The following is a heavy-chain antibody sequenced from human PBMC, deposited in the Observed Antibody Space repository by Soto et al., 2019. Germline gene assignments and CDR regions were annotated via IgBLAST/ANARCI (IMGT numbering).Heavy chain of an antibody. CDR2: ISAYNGNT. J-gene: IGHJ5*02. CDR3: ARDYDAYSISWAWWFDH. V-gene: IGHV1-18*01. Sequence: ASVKVSCKASGYTFTSYGISWVRQAPGQGLEWMGWISAYNGNTNYAQKLQGRVTMTTGTSTSTAYMELRSLRSDDTAVYYCARDYDAYSISWAWWFDHWGQGTLVTVSS. CDR1: GYTFTSYG. D-gene: IGHD6-13*01.